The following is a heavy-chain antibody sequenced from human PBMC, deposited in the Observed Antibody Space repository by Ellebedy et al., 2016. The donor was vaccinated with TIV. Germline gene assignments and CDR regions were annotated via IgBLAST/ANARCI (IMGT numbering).Heavy chain of an antibody. CDR2: IYYSGST. CDR1: GGSISSSSYY. V-gene: IGHV4-39*01. J-gene: IGHJ4*02. Sequence: SETLSLTCTVSGGSISSSSYYWGWIRQPPGKGLEWIGSIYYSGSTYYKPSLKSRVSIPVDTSKNQFSLKLSSVTAADTAVHYCARMRYCGGDCWYFDYWGQGTLVTVSS. CDR3: ARMRYCGGDCWYFDY. D-gene: IGHD2-21*02.